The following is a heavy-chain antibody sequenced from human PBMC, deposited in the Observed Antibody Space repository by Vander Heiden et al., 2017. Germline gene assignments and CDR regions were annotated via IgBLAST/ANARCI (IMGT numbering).Heavy chain of an antibody. CDR3: ARGSLEYTSSPLDY. Sequence: EVQLVESGGGLVKPGGSLRLSCAASGFTFSSDSMNWVRQAPGKGLEWVSSISSSSSYIHNADSVKGRFTISRDNAKNSLYLQMNSLRVEDTAVYYCARGSLEYTSSPLDYWGQGTLVTVSS. D-gene: IGHD6-13*01. J-gene: IGHJ4*02. V-gene: IGHV3-21*01. CDR1: GFTFSSDS. CDR2: ISSSSSYI.